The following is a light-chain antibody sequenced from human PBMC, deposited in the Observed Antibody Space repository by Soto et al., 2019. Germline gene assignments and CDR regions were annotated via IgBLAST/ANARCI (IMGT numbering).Light chain of an antibody. CDR2: LGS. V-gene: IGKV2-28*01. J-gene: IGKJ3*01. Sequence: DIVMTQSPLSLPVTPGEPASISCRSSQSLLHSNGYNYLDWYLQKPGQSPQLLIYLGSNRASGVPDRFRGSASGTDFTLKISRVEAEDVGVYYCMQALQTPQFTFGHGNKVHIK. CDR1: QSLLHSNGYNY. CDR3: MQALQTPQFT.